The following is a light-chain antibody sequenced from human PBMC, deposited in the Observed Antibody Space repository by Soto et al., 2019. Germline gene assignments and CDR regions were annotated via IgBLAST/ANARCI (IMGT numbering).Light chain of an antibody. CDR3: QQYYSTLSWT. V-gene: IGKV4-1*01. CDR2: WAS. CDR1: QSVLHSSNNNNY. J-gene: IGKJ1*01. Sequence: DIVMTQSPDSLAVSLGERATINCKSRQSVLHSSNNNNYLSWYQQKPGQPPKLLIYWASTRESGVPDRFSGSGSGTDFTLTISSLQAEDVAVYYCQQYYSTLSWTFGQGTKVEIK.